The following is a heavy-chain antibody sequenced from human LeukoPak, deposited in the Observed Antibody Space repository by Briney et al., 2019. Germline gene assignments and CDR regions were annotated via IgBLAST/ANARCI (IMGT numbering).Heavy chain of an antibody. CDR3: AELGITMIGGV. V-gene: IGHV3-74*01. D-gene: IGHD3-10*02. Sequence: GGSLRLFCAASGFTFSSYWMLWVRQAPGKGLVWVSRINSDGSSTSYADSVKGRFTISRGNAKNTLYLQMNSLRAEDTAVYYCAELGITMIGGVWGKGTTVTISS. CDR1: GFTFSSYW. CDR2: INSDGSST. J-gene: IGHJ6*04.